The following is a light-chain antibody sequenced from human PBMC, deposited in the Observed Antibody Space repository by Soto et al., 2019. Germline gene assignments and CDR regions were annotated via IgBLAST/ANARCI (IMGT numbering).Light chain of an antibody. CDR2: DAS. V-gene: IGKV3-11*01. CDR3: QQRSNWPRLT. Sequence: EIVLTQSPATLSLSPGERATLSCRASQSVSSYFAWYQQKPGQAPRLLIYDASNRATGIPTRFSGSGSGTDLTLTISSLEPEDFAIYYCQQRSNWPRLTFGGGTKVEIK. CDR1: QSVSSY. J-gene: IGKJ4*01.